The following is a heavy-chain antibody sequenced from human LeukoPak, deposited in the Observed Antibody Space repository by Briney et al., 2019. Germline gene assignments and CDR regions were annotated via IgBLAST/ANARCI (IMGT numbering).Heavy chain of an antibody. CDR3: ARGATSSGYSSGWYVTPSGP. V-gene: IGHV1-2*02. Sequence: ASVKVSCKASGYTFTGYYMHWVRQAPGQGLEWMGWINPNSGGTNYAQKFQGRVTMTRDTSISTAYMELSRLRSEDTAVYYCARGATSSGYSSGWYVTPSGPWGQGTLVTVSS. J-gene: IGHJ5*02. CDR2: INPNSGGT. CDR1: GYTFTGYY. D-gene: IGHD6-19*01.